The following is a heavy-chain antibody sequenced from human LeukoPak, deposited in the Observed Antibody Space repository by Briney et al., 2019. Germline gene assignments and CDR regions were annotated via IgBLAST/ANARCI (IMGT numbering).Heavy chain of an antibody. V-gene: IGHV1-69*13. CDR3: ARGGRGYCSSTSCPYYFDY. CDR1: GYTFTSYY. CDR2: IIPIFGTA. Sequence: SVKVSCKASGYTFTSYYMHWVRQAPGQGLEWMGGIIPIFGTANYAQKFQGRVTITADESTSTAYMELSSLRSEDTAVYYCARGGRGYCSSTSCPYYFDYWGQGTLVTVSS. J-gene: IGHJ4*02. D-gene: IGHD2-2*01.